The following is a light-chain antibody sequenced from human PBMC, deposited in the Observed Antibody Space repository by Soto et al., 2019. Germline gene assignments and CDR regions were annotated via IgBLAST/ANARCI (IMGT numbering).Light chain of an antibody. Sequence: EIVLTQSPGTLYLSPGERATLSCRASPSVSSSYLAWYQQKPGPAPRLLIYGAFSRATGIPDRFSGSGSGTDVTLAISRREREEFGVYYCQQYGSSPLTFGGGPEVEIK. CDR3: QQYGSSPLT. J-gene: IGKJ4*01. CDR2: GAF. CDR1: PSVSSSY. V-gene: IGKV3-20*01.